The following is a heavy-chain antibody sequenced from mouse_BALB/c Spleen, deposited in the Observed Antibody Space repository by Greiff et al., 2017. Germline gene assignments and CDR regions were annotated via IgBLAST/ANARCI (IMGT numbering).Heavy chain of an antibody. D-gene: IGHD1-2*01. V-gene: IGHV1-7*01. CDR1: GYTFTSYW. CDR3: ARPGTTAPFWYFDV. CDR2: INPSTGYT. J-gene: IGHJ1*01. Sequence: QVHVKQSGAELAKPGASVKMSCKASGYTFTSYWMHWVKQRPGQGLEWIGYINPSTGYTEYNQKFKDKATLTADKSSSTAYMQLSSLTSEDSAVYYCARPGTTAPFWYFDVWGAGTTVTVSS.